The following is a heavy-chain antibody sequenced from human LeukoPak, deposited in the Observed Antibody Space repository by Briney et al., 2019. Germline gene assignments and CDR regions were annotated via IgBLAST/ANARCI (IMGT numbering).Heavy chain of an antibody. D-gene: IGHD3-22*01. CDR1: GFTVNNKY. J-gene: IGHJ4*02. CDR3: ARNFGGGDSSGPYS. V-gene: IGHV3-20*04. Sequence: GGSLRLSCAASGFTVNNKYMTWVRQAPGKGLEWVSGINWNGGSTGYADSVKGRFTISRDNAKNSLYLQMNSLRAEDTALYYCARNFGGGDSSGPYSWGQGTQVTVSS. CDR2: INWNGGST.